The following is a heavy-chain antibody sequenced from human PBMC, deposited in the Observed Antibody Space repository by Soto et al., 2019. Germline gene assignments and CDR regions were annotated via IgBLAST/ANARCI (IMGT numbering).Heavy chain of an antibody. V-gene: IGHV3-30-3*01. CDR2: ISYDGSNK. CDR3: ARDSLLRYYYDSSGYLDY. J-gene: IGHJ4*02. CDR1: GFTFSSYA. Sequence: QVQLVESGGGVVQPGRSLRLSCAASGFTFSSYAMHWVRQAPGKGLEWVAVISYDGSNKYYADSVKGRFTISRDNSKNTLYLQMHSLGTEDTAVYYCARDSLLRYYYDSSGYLDYWGQGTLVTVSS. D-gene: IGHD3-22*01.